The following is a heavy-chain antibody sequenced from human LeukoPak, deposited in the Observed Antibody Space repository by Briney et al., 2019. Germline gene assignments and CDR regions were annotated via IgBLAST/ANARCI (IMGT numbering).Heavy chain of an antibody. V-gene: IGHV4-39*07. CDR3: ARVPNTVLVPLLD. CDR1: GGSISSSSYY. CDR2: IYYSGST. Sequence: PSETLSLTCTVSGGSISSSSYYWGWIRQPPGKGLEWIGSIYYSGSTYYNPSLKSRVTISVDTSKNQFSLKLSSVTAADTAVYYCARVPNTVLVPLLDWGQGTLVTVSS. D-gene: IGHD4-11*01. J-gene: IGHJ4*02.